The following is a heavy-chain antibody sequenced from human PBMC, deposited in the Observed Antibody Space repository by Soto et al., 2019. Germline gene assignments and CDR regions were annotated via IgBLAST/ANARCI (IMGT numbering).Heavy chain of an antibody. CDR2: IYYNGFT. Sequence: SETMSLTCTVSVGSMSSSRYYWGWIRQPPGKGLEWIGSIYYNGFTYYNPSLKSRVTISVDTSRNQFSLKLNSVTTADTAVYFCARKDDFWSGSGSFDPWGQGTLVTVSS. CDR3: ARKDDFWSGSGSFDP. CDR1: VGSMSSSRYY. V-gene: IGHV4-39*01. D-gene: IGHD3-3*01. J-gene: IGHJ5*02.